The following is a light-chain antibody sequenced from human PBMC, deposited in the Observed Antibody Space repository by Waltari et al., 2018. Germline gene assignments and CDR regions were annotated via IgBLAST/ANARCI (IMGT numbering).Light chain of an antibody. Sequence: QSVLTQPPSVSGAPGQRVTISCTGSGSNIGAGFDVHWYQQLPGTAPKLPVYGNNRRPSGVPDRFSASKSGTSASLAITGLQAEDEADYYCQSYDSSLTGSWVFGGGTKLTVL. CDR3: QSYDSSLTGSWV. J-gene: IGLJ3*02. V-gene: IGLV1-40*01. CDR2: GNN. CDR1: GSNIGAGFD.